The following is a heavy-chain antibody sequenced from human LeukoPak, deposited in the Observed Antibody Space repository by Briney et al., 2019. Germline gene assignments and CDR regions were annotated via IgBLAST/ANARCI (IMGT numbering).Heavy chain of an antibody. D-gene: IGHD1-26*01. CDR1: GFSFGAYL. CDR3: VTEVSGSFPT. Sequence: GGSLRLSCTASGFSFGAYLISWVRQAPGKGLEWVAVISYDGSNKYYADSVKGRFTISRDNSKNTLYLQMNSLRAEDTAVYYCVTEVSGSFPTWGQGTLVTVSS. CDR2: ISYDGSNK. J-gene: IGHJ4*02. V-gene: IGHV3-30*14.